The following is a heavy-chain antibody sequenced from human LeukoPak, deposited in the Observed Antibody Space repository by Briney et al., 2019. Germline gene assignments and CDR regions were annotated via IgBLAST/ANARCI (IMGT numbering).Heavy chain of an antibody. V-gene: IGHV3-21*04. Sequence: IPGGSLRLSCAASGFTFSSYSMNWVRQAPGKGLEWVSSISSSSYIYYADSVKGRFTISRDNAKNSLYLQMNSLRAEDTAVYYCARANIWFGELSLDYRGQGTLVTVSS. J-gene: IGHJ4*02. CDR3: ARANIWFGELSLDY. D-gene: IGHD3-10*01. CDR2: ISSSSYI. CDR1: GFTFSSYS.